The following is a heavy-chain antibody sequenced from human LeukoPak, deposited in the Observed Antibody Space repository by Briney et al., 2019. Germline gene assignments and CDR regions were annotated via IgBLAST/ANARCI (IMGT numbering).Heavy chain of an antibody. CDR1: GFTFGSYD. V-gene: IGHV3-23*01. J-gene: IGHJ4*02. CDR3: AKWRGAASGTHDY. CDR2: VSSGGDST. D-gene: IGHD3-10*01. Sequence: GGSLRLSCAASGFTFGSYDMSWIRQAPGKGLEWISAVSSGGDSTYYADSVKGRFTISRDNSKSTLYLQMNSLRADDTAVYYCAKWRGAASGTHDYWGQGTLVTVSS.